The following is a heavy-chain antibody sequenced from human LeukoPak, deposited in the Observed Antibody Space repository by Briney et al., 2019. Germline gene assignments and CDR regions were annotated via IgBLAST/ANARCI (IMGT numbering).Heavy chain of an antibody. V-gene: IGHV3-30*02. D-gene: IGHD3-22*01. CDR2: IRYDGSNK. Sequence: GGSLRLSCAASGFTFSSYGMHWVRQAPGKGLEWVAFIRYDGSNKYYADSVKGRFTISRDNSKNTLYLQMNSLRAEDTAVYYCAKPYYYDSSGYPRNYFDYWGQGTLVTVSS. CDR3: AKPYYYDSSGYPRNYFDY. CDR1: GFTFSSYG. J-gene: IGHJ4*02.